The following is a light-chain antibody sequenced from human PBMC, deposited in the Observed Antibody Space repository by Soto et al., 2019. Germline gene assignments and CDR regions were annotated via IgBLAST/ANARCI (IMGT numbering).Light chain of an antibody. CDR1: QSVSSSY. CDR2: GAS. Sequence: DIVLTQCPSTLNLSPGERATLSCRASQSVSSSYLAWYQQKPGQAPRLLIYGASSRATGIPDRFSGSGSGTDFTLTISRLEPEDFAVYYCQQYGSSPRTFGQGTKVDIK. CDR3: QQYGSSPRT. J-gene: IGKJ1*01. V-gene: IGKV3-20*01.